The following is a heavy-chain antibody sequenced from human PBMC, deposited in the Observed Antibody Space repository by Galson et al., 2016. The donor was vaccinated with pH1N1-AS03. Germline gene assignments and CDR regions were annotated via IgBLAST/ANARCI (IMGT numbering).Heavy chain of an antibody. V-gene: IGHV4-59*01. J-gene: IGHJ5*02. D-gene: IGHD3-22*01. CDR3: ASALRSRYYFDN. CDR1: NGSISTYY. Sequence: ETLSLTCTVSNGSISTYYWSWIRRPPGKGPEWIGYIYYGGRTNYNPSLKSRVTISVDPPKNQFSLKLNFVTTADTAVYICASALRSRYYFDNWGQGTLIAVSS. CDR2: IYYGGRT.